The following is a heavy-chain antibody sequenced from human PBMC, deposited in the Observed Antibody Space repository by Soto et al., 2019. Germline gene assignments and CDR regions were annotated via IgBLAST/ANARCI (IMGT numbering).Heavy chain of an antibody. CDR3: ARGVAARGVDP. J-gene: IGHJ5*02. V-gene: IGHV3-53*01. CDR2: IYGDGRT. Sequence: EVQLVESGGSLIQPGGSLRLSCAASGFSVSSNYMSWVRQVPGKGLVYISFIYGDGRTVYADSEKGRFTISGDNSKNTLYLQMNSVRAEDTAVDYCARGVAARGVDPWGQGTLVTVSS. CDR1: GFSVSSNY. D-gene: IGHD6-6*01.